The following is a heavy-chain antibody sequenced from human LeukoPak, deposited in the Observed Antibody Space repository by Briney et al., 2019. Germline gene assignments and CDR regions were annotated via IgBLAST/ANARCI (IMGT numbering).Heavy chain of an antibody. Sequence: GGPLRLSCAASGFTVSSNYMSWVRQAPGKGLEWVSVIYSGGSTYYADSVKGRFTISRDNSKNTLYLQMNSLRAEDTAVYYCVGASRSGYFDYWGQGTLVTVSS. V-gene: IGHV3-53*01. D-gene: IGHD3-10*01. CDR3: VGASRSGYFDY. CDR2: IYSGGST. CDR1: GFTVSSNY. J-gene: IGHJ4*02.